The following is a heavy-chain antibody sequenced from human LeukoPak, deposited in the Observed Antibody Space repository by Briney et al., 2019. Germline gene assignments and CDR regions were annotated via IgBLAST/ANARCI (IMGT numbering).Heavy chain of an antibody. D-gene: IGHD5-18*01. J-gene: IGHJ6*02. CDR1: GFTVSSNY. Sequence: GGSLRLSCAASGFTVSSNYMSWVRQAPGKGLEWVSVIYSGGSTYYADSVKGRFTISRDNSKNTLYLQMNSLRAEDTAVYYCARCIRGYSFGMDVWGQGTTVTVSS. CDR2: IYSGGST. V-gene: IGHV3-66*01. CDR3: ARCIRGYSFGMDV.